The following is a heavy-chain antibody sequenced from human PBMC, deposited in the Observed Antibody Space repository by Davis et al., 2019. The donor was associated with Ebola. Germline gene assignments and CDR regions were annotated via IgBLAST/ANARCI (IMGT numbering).Heavy chain of an antibody. CDR1: GYTFTSYD. D-gene: IGHD6-25*01. V-gene: IGHV1-8*01. CDR3: ARGSGLAASVTYYYYHMDV. Sequence: ASVKVSCKASGYTFTSYDINWVRQAAGQGLEWMGWMNPNSGTTGYAPRFQGRVSMTWDTSINTAYVEVSSLTSDDTAVYYCARGSGLAASVTYYYYHMDVWGQGTTVTVSS. J-gene: IGHJ6*02. CDR2: MNPNSGTT.